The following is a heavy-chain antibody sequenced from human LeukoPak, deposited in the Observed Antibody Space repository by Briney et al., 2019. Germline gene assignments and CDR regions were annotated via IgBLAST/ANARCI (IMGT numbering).Heavy chain of an antibody. CDR1: GYTFTSYG. CDR3: ARGVRYFDWPRPNYYYYMDV. V-gene: IGHV1-18*01. Sequence: ASVKVSCKASGYTFTSYGISWVRQAPGQGLEWMGWISAYNGNTNYAQKLQGRVTMTTDTSTSTAYMELRSLRSDDTAVYYCARGVRYFDWPRPNYYYYMDVWGKGTTVTVSS. CDR2: ISAYNGNT. J-gene: IGHJ6*03. D-gene: IGHD3-9*01.